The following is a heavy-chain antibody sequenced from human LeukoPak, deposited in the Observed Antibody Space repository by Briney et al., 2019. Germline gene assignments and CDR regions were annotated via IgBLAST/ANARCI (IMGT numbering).Heavy chain of an antibody. CDR3: ARDWKQLVPVDAFDI. Sequence: GRSLRLSCAAPGFTFSSYGMHCVRQAPGKGLEWAAVIWYDGSNEYYADSVKCRFTISRDNSKNTLYLQMNSLRAEDTAVYYCARDWKQLVPVDAFDIWGQGTMVTVSS. V-gene: IGHV3-33*01. D-gene: IGHD6-13*01. J-gene: IGHJ3*02. CDR1: GFTFSSYG. CDR2: IWYDGSNE.